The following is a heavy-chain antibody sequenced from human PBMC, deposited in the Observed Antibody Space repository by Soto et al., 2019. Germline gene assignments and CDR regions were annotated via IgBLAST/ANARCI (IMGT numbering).Heavy chain of an antibody. J-gene: IGHJ4*02. D-gene: IGHD3-3*01. CDR1: GGTFSSYA. Sequence: SVKVSCKASGGTFSSYAISWVRQAPGQGLEWMGGIIPIFGTANYAQKFQGRVTITADESTSTAYMELSSLRSEDTAVYYCARDQRAGTYYDPSYFDYWGQGTLLTVSS. V-gene: IGHV1-69*13. CDR3: ARDQRAGTYYDPSYFDY. CDR2: IIPIFGTA.